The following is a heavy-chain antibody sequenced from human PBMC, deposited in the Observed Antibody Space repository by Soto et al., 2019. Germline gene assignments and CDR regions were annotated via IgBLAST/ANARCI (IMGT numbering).Heavy chain of an antibody. J-gene: IGHJ6*02. V-gene: IGHV2-70*11. CDR3: ARGEFEYSSSRPSYYYYGMDV. D-gene: IGHD6-6*01. Sequence: SGPTLVNPTQTLTLTCTFSGFSLSTSGMCVSWIRQPPGKALEWLARIDWDDDKYYSTSLKTRLTISKDTSKNQVVLTMTNMDPVDTATYYCARGEFEYSSSRPSYYYYGMDVWGQGTTVTVSS. CDR1: GFSLSTSGMC. CDR2: IDWDDDK.